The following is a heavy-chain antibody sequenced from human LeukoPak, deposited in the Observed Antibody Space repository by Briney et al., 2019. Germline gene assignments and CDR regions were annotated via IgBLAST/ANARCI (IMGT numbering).Heavy chain of an antibody. J-gene: IGHJ6*03. V-gene: IGHV3-66*02. CDR3: THSSSSFQGEASYYYYYMDA. CDR2: IYSGGST. D-gene: IGHD6-6*01. Sequence: GGSLRLSCVASGFAFGRYSMNWVRQAPGKGLEWVSVIYSGGSTYYADSVKGRFTISRDNSKNTLYLQMNSLRAEDTAVYYCTHSSSSFQGEASYYYYYMDAWGKGTMVTVSS. CDR1: GFAFGRYS.